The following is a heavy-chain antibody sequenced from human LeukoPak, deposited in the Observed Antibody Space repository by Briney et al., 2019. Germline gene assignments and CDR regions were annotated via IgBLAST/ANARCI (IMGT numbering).Heavy chain of an antibody. V-gene: IGHV4-59*08. J-gene: IGHJ4*02. CDR2: IYYSGST. D-gene: IGHD4-17*01. CDR3: ARRGERDYGDYYFDY. Sequence: PSETLSLTCTVSGGSISSYYWSWIRQPPGKGLEWIGYIYYSGSTNYNPSLKSRVTISVDTSKNQFSLKLSSVTAADTAVYYCARRGERDYGDYYFDYWGQGTLVTVS. CDR1: GGSISSYY.